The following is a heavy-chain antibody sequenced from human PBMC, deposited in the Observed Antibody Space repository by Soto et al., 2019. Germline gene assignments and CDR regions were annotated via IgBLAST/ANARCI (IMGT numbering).Heavy chain of an antibody. CDR1: GFTFTSSA. CDR2: IVVGSGNT. Sequence: ASVKVSCKASGFTFTSSAVQWLRQARGQRLEWIGWIVVGSGNTNYAQKFQERVTITRDMSTSTAYMELSSLRSEDTAVYYCAAVPRSVANGMDVWGQGTTVTVSS. CDR3: AAVPRSVANGMDV. V-gene: IGHV1-58*01. J-gene: IGHJ6*02. D-gene: IGHD2-21*01.